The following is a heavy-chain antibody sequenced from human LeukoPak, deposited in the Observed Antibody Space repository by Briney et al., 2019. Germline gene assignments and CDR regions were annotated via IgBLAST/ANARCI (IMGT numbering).Heavy chain of an antibody. D-gene: IGHD2-2*01. Sequence: PGKSLRLSCAASGFTFSSYAMSWVRQAPGKGLEWVSAISGSGGSTYYADSVKGRFTISRDNAKNSLYLQMNSLRAEDTAVYYCARDDIVVVPAAQEGEAFDIWGQGTMVTVSS. CDR2: ISGSGGST. J-gene: IGHJ3*02. CDR1: GFTFSSYA. CDR3: ARDDIVVVPAAQEGEAFDI. V-gene: IGHV3-23*01.